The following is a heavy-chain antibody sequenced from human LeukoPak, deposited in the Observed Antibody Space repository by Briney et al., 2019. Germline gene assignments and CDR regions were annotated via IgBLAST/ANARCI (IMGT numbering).Heavy chain of an antibody. CDR3: ARLNFRGGEALHFDS. D-gene: IGHD3-16*01. Sequence: PSETLSLTCTVSGYSISSGYYWGWIRQPPGKGLEWIGSIYHSGSTYYNPSLKSRVTISVDTSKIQFSLRLYSVTAADTALYFCARLNFRGGEALHFDSWGQGTLVTVSS. J-gene: IGHJ4*02. V-gene: IGHV4-38-2*02. CDR2: IYHSGST. CDR1: GYSISSGYY.